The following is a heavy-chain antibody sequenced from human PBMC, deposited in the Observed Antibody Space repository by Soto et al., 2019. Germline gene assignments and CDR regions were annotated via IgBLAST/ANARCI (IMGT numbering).Heavy chain of an antibody. CDR2: ISYDGSNK. V-gene: IGHV3-30*18. J-gene: IGHJ4*02. CDR1: GFTFSSYG. CDR3: AKANPTDY. Sequence: QVQLVESGGGVVQPGRSLRLSCAASGFTFSSYGMHWVRQAPGKGLEWVAVISYDGSNKYYADYVKGRFTISRDNSKNTLYLQMNSLRAEDTAVYYCAKANPTDYWGQGTLVTVS.